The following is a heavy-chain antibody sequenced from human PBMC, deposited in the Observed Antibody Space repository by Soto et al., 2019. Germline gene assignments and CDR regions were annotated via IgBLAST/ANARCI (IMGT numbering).Heavy chain of an antibody. CDR2: MNPNSGNT. V-gene: IGHV1-8*01. J-gene: IGHJ6*02. Sequence: ASVKVSCKASGYNFTSYDINWVRQATGQGLEWMGWMNPNSGNTGYAQKFQGRVTMTRNTSISTAYMELSSLRSEDTAVYYCARGRRMVRGVILIGGYYYYGMDVWGQGTTVTVSS. D-gene: IGHD3-10*01. CDR3: ARGRRMVRGVILIGGYYYYGMDV. CDR1: GYNFTSYD.